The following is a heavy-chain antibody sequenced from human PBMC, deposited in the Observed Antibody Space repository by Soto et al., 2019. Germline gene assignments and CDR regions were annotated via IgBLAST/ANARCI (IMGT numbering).Heavy chain of an antibody. CDR3: TTARYCSRDACPAAE. V-gene: IGHV3-23*01. J-gene: IGHJ4*02. D-gene: IGHD2-2*01. CDR2: IGPNPANT. Sequence: EVQLLESGGGLVQPGGSLRLSCAASGFPFSATGMLWVRQPPGGGLEWVSAIGPNPANTNYADSVKGRFTISRDNSKSTVLLQMANLRAEDTALYYCTTARYCSRDACPAAEWGQGTLITVSS. CDR1: GFPFSATG.